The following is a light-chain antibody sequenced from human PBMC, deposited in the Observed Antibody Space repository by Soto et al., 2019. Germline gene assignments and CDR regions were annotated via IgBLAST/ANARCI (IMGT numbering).Light chain of an antibody. CDR1: QTINNW. J-gene: IGKJ2*01. V-gene: IGKV1-5*03. CDR3: QQYHTFYPT. Sequence: DIQMTQSPSTLSASVGDRVTITCRASQTINNWLAWYQQKPGRAPKLLISKATSLESGVPSRFSGSGSGTEFTLTITSLQPDDFGSYSCQQYHTFYPTFGLGTKLEIK. CDR2: KAT.